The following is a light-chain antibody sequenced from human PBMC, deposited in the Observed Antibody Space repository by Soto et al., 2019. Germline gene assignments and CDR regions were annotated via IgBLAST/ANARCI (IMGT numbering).Light chain of an antibody. CDR2: TTN. V-gene: IGLV1-44*01. CDR1: SSNVGINS. CDR3: AAWDDSLNGPV. Sequence: QSVLNQPPSASGTPGQRVTLSCSGSSSNVGINSVNWYQQFPGAAPKVLIYTTNQRPSGVPDRFSGSKSGTSASLAISGLQPEDEADYYCAAWDDSLNGPVFGGGTKVTVL. J-gene: IGLJ2*01.